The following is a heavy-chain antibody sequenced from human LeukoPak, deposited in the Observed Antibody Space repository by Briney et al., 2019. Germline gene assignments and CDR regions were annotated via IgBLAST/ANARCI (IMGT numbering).Heavy chain of an antibody. V-gene: IGHV4-4*07. Sequence: SETLSLTCTVSGGSISDYYWSWVRQPAGKGLEWIGRIHISGTTYYNPFLKSRFTMSIDTSKNQFSLKLSSVTAADTAVYYCATYSITGAWAEYFLRWGQGTLVTVSS. CDR1: GGSISDYY. CDR2: IHISGTT. D-gene: IGHD2/OR15-2a*01. J-gene: IGHJ1*01. CDR3: ATYSITGAWAEYFLR.